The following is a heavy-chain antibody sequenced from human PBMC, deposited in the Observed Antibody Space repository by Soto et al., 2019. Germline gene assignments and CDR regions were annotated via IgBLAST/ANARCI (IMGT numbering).Heavy chain of an antibody. D-gene: IGHD3-22*01. CDR2: ISPYNDDT. CDR3: ARGGYYDSSGSRDYHYYGMNV. V-gene: IGHV1-18*01. Sequence: ASVKVSCKASGYTFSSYGISWVRQAPGQGLKWLGWISPYNDDTKYAQKVQGRVFMTTDTSSKTAYLDLRSLRSDDTAVYYCARGGYYDSSGSRDYHYYGMNVWGQGTTVTVSS. CDR1: GYTFSSYG. J-gene: IGHJ6*02.